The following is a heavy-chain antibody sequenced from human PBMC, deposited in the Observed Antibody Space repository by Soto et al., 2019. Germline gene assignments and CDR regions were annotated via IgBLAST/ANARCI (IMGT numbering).Heavy chain of an antibody. CDR1: GFTFSSYA. D-gene: IGHD3-22*01. CDR2: ISGSGGST. CDR3: AKWRSQWLLPKNDAFDI. J-gene: IGHJ3*02. V-gene: IGHV3-23*01. Sequence: EVQLLESGGGLVQPGGSLRLSCAASGFTFSSYAMSWVRQAPGKGLEWVSAISGSGGSTYYGDSVKGRFTISRDNSKNTLYLQMNSLRAEDTAVYYCAKWRSQWLLPKNDAFDIWGQGTMVTVSS.